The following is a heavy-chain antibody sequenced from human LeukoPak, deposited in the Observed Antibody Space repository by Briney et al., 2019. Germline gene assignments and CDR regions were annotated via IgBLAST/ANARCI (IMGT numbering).Heavy chain of an antibody. CDR2: INSDGSST. D-gene: IGHD3-10*01. Sequence: GGSLRLSCAASGCTFSSYWMHWVRQAPGKGLVWVSRINSDGSSTSYADSVKGRFTISRDNAKNTLYLQMNSLRAEDTAVYYCARHGSASEYYYYGMDVWGKGTTVTVSS. V-gene: IGHV3-74*01. J-gene: IGHJ6*04. CDR1: GCTFSSYW. CDR3: ARHGSASEYYYYGMDV.